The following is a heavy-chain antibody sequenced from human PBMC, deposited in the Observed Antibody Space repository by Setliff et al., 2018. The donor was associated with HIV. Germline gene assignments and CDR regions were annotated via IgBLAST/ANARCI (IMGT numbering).Heavy chain of an antibody. Sequence: SETLSLTCTVSGDPISSGGYFWIWIRQHPGQGLEWMGYIYKTGSTYYNLSLKSRMTISLDTSKNQFFLKLNSVTAADTAVYYCARGGRKDLTDNWGQGTLVTVSS. D-gene: IGHD3-16*01. CDR2: IYKTGST. CDR1: GDPISSGGYF. CDR3: ARGGRKDLTDN. J-gene: IGHJ4*02. V-gene: IGHV4-31*03.